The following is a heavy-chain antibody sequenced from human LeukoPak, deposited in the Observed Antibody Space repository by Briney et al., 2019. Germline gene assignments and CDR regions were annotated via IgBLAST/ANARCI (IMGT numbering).Heavy chain of an antibody. Sequence: MASETLSLTCTVSGGSISSYYWSWIRQPAGKGLEWIGRIYTSGSTNYNPSLKSRVTMSVDTSKNQFSLKLSSVTAADTAVYYCARDRATMIVVPSRNYYMDVWGKGTTVTVSS. CDR3: ARDRATMIVVPSRNYYMDV. D-gene: IGHD3-22*01. CDR1: GGSISSYY. V-gene: IGHV4-4*07. J-gene: IGHJ6*03. CDR2: IYTSGST.